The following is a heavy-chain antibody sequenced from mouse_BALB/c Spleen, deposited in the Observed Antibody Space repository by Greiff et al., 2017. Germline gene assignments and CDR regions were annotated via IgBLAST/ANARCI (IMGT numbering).Heavy chain of an antibody. J-gene: IGHJ4*01. CDR1: GFTFSDYY. Sequence: EVQRVESGGGLVKPGGSLKLSCAASGFTFSDYYMYWVRQTPEKRLEWVATISDGGSYTYYPDSVKGRFTISRDNAKNNLYLQMSSLKSEDTAMYYCARALPYDYESAMDYWGQGTSVTVSS. CDR2: ISDGGSYT. CDR3: ARALPYDYESAMDY. V-gene: IGHV5-4*02. D-gene: IGHD2-4*01.